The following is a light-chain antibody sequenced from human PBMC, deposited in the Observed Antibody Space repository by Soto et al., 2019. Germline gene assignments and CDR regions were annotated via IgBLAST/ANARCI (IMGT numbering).Light chain of an antibody. J-gene: IGKJ4*01. V-gene: IGKV1-17*01. CDR1: QSISSY. CDR2: GAS. CDR3: LQHNTYPLS. Sequence: DIQMTQSPSSLSASVGDRVTITCRASQSISSYLNWYQQKPGKVPKRLIYGASTLQSGVPSRFSGSGSGTEFTLTISSLQPEDFGTYYCLQHNTYPLSFGGGTKVDI.